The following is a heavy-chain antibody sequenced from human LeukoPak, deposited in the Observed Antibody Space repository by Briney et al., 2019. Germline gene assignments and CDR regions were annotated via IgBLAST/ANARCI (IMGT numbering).Heavy chain of an antibody. CDR3: ARRNYYYDGSDQGAFDI. Sequence: GRSLRLSCAASGFTFDDYAMHWVRQAPGKGLEWVSGISWNSGSIGYADSVKGRFTISRDNAKNSLYLQLNGLRAEDTALYYCARRNYYYDGSDQGAFDIWGQGTLVTVSS. J-gene: IGHJ3*02. CDR2: ISWNSGSI. D-gene: IGHD3-22*01. CDR1: GFTFDDYA. V-gene: IGHV3-9*01.